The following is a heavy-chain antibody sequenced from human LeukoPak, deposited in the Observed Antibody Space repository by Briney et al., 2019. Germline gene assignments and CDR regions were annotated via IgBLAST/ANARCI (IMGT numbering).Heavy chain of an antibody. J-gene: IGHJ5*02. D-gene: IGHD2-2*02. CDR1: GFTFSSYG. V-gene: IGHV3-23*01. CDR3: AKYPPGCSSTSCYTFDP. CDR2: ISGSGGST. Sequence: GGSLRLSCAASGFTFSSYGMTWVRQAPGKGLEWVLAISGSGGSTYYADSVKGRFTISRDNSKNTLYLQMNNLRAEDTAVYYCAKYPPGCSSTSCYTFDPWGQGTLVTVSS.